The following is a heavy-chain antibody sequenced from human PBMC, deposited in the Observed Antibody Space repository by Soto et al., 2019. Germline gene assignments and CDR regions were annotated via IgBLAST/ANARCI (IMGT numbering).Heavy chain of an antibody. D-gene: IGHD3-3*01. CDR3: AKASAIFYYYYYMDV. J-gene: IGHJ6*03. Sequence: EVQLLESGGGLVQPGGSLRLSCAASGFTFSSYAMSWVRQAPGKGLEWVSAISGSGGSTYYADSVKGRFTISRDNSRNTLYLQMNSLRAEYTSVYYCAKASAIFYYYYYMDVWGKGTTVTVSS. CDR1: GFTFSSYA. CDR2: ISGSGGST. V-gene: IGHV3-23*01.